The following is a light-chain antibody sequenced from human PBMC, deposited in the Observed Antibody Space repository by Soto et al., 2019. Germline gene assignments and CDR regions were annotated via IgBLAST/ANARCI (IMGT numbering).Light chain of an antibody. J-gene: IGLJ2*01. CDR2: EVS. CDR1: SSDVGGDKY. CDR3: SSYTSTNTVI. Sequence: QSVLTQPASVSGSPGQSITISCTGTSSDVGGDKYVSWYQQHPGKVPKLIIYEVSDRPSGVSDRFSGSKSGNTASPTISGLQAEDEADYYCSSYTSTNTVIFGGGTQLTVL. V-gene: IGLV2-14*01.